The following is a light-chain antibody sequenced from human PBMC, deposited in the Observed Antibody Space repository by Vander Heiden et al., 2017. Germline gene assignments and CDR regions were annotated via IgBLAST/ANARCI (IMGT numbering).Light chain of an antibody. CDR2: DNS. CDR1: NIVSKS. Sequence: SYVLPQPPSVSVAPGQTARISCGGNNIVSKSVHWYHKKPGEGPVQVVHDNSDRPSGIHERFSGSKSGNTATLTISRVEAGEEADYYCQVWDSRSAHVVFGGGTKLTVL. V-gene: IGLV3-21*02. CDR3: QVWDSRSAHVV. J-gene: IGLJ2*01.